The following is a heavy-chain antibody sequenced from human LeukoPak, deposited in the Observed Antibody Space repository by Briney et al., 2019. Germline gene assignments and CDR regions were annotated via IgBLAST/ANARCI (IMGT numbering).Heavy chain of an antibody. CDR2: IIPIFGTA. V-gene: IGHV1-69*13. CDR3: ARDPLRYYYDSSGYSHTGY. J-gene: IGHJ4*02. D-gene: IGHD3-22*01. CDR1: GGTFSSYD. Sequence: ASVKVSCKASGGTFSSYDISWVRQAPGQGLEWMGGIIPIFGTANYAQKFQGRVTITADESTSTAYMELSSLRSEDTAVYYCARDPLRYYYDSSGYSHTGYWGQGTLVTVSS.